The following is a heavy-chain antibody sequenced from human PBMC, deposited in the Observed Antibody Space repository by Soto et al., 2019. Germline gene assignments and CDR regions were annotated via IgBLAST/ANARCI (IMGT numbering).Heavy chain of an antibody. V-gene: IGHV1-18*01. D-gene: IGHD2-21*01. CDR1: GYTFTSYG. CDR3: ARDEFVWQLSRYYYVMDV. J-gene: IGHJ6*02. CDR2: ISAYNGNT. Sequence: ASVKVSCKASGYTFTSYGISWVRQAPGQGLEWMGWISAYNGNTNYAQKLQGRVTMTTGTSTSTAYMELRSLRSDDTAVYYCARDEFVWQLSRYYYVMDVWGQGTTVTVSS.